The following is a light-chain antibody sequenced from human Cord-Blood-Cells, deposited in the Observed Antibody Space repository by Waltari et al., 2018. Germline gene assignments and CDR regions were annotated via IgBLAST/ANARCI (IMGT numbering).Light chain of an antibody. J-gene: IGKJ1*01. V-gene: IGKV1-39*01. CDR3: QQSYSTPRT. CDR1: QSISSY. Sequence: DIQMTQSPSSLSASVGDRVTITCRASQSISSYLNWYQQKPGKAPKLLIYAASSLQSGVPSRFSGSGSGTDFTLTISSLQPEDFATYDCQQSYSTPRTFDQGP. CDR2: AAS.